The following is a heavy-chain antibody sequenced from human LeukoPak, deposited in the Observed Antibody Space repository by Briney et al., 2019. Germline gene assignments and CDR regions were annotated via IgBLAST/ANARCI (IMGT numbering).Heavy chain of an antibody. CDR1: GGSISSYY. CDR3: ARQRSDYYGMDV. CDR2: IYYSGST. Sequence: KTSETLSLTCTVSGGSISSYYWSWIRQPPGKGLEWIGYIYYSGSTNYNPSLRSRVTISVDTSKNQFSLKLSSVTAADTAVYYCARQRSDYYGMDVWGQGTTVTVPS. D-gene: IGHD3-3*01. V-gene: IGHV4-59*08. J-gene: IGHJ6*02.